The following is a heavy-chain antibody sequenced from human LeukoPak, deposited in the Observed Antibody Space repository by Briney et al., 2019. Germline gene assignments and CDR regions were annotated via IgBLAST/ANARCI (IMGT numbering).Heavy chain of an antibody. V-gene: IGHV1-2*02. CDR3: ARLRGGGSWDYYYYYMDV. CDR1: GYTFTGYY. CDR2: INPNSGGT. Sequence: ASVKVSCKASGYTFTGYYMHWVRQAPGQGLEWMGWINPNSGGTNYAQKFQGRVTMTRDTSISTAYMELSRLRSDDTAVYYCARLRGGGSWDYYYYYMDVWGKGTTVTVSS. D-gene: IGHD6-13*01. J-gene: IGHJ6*03.